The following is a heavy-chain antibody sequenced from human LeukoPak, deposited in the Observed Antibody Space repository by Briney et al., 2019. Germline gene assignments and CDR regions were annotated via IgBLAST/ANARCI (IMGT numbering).Heavy chain of an antibody. D-gene: IGHD3-10*01. V-gene: IGHV1-69*06. CDR3: ARTNYYGSGSYYWFDP. CDR1: GYTFTSYY. Sequence: SVKVSCKASGYTFTSYYMHWVRQAPGQGLEWMGGIIPIFGTANYAQKFQGRVTITADKSTSTAYMELSSLRSEDTAVYYCARTNYYGSGSYYWFDPWGQGTLVTVSS. CDR2: IIPIFGTA. J-gene: IGHJ5*02.